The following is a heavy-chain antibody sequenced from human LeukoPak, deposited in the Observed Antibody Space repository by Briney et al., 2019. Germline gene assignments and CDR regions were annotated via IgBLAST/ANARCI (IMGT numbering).Heavy chain of an antibody. CDR1: GYTFTSYD. D-gene: IGHD6-6*01. CDR3: ARWSSSSYFDY. V-gene: IGHV1-8*03. J-gene: IGHJ4*02. CDR2: MNPNSGNT. Sequence: ASVKVSYKASGYTFTSYDINWVRQATGQGLEWMGWMNPNSGNTGYAQKFQGRVTITRNTSISTAYMELSSLRSEDTAVYYCARWSSSSYFDYWGQGTLVTVSS.